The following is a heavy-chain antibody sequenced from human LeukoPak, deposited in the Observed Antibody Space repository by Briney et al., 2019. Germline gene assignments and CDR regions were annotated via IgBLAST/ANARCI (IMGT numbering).Heavy chain of an antibody. D-gene: IGHD6-19*01. V-gene: IGHV3-48*03. J-gene: IGHJ3*02. CDR3: ARGTSSGWRDALDI. Sequence: GGSLRLSCAASGFTFSSYEMNWVRQAPGKGLEWVSYISSSGSTIYYADSVKGRFTISRDNAKNSLYLQMNSLRAEDTAVYYCARGTSSGWRDALDIWGQGTMVTVSS. CDR2: ISSSGSTI. CDR1: GFTFSSYE.